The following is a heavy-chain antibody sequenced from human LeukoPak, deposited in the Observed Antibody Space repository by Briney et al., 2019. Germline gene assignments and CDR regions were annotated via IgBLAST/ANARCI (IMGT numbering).Heavy chain of an antibody. J-gene: IGHJ4*02. Sequence: ASVKVSCKASGYTFTGYYMHWVRRAPGQGLEWMGWINPNSGDTSYAQKFQGRVTMTGDTSISTAYMEVSSLKSDDTAVYYCARGPGNYFDYGGQGTLVTVSP. CDR1: GYTFTGYY. V-gene: IGHV1-2*02. CDR3: ARGPGNYFDY. D-gene: IGHD3-10*01. CDR2: INPNSGDT.